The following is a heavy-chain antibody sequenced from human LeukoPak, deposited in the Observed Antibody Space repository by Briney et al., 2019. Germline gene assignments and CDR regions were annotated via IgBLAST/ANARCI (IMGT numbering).Heavy chain of an antibody. V-gene: IGHV4-34*01. CDR3: ARGGADYYGSGSSYFDY. CDR1: GGSFSGYY. CDR2: INHSGST. Sequence: SETLSLTCAVYGGSFSGYYWSWIRQPPGKGLEWIGEINHSGSTNYNPSLKSRVTISVDTSKNQFSLKLSSVTAADTAVYYCARGGADYYGSGSSYFDYWGQGTLVTASS. J-gene: IGHJ4*02. D-gene: IGHD3-10*01.